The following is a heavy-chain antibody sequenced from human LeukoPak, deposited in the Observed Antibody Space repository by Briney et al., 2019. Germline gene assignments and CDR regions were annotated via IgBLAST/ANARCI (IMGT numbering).Heavy chain of an antibody. J-gene: IGHJ4*02. CDR2: IYYSGST. CDR3: ARHGSSYRFDY. Sequence: SETLSLTCTVSGGSISSSSYYWGWIRQPPGKGLEWIGSIYYSGSTYYNPSLKSRVTISVDTSKNQFSLKLSSVTAADTAVYYCARHGSSYRFDYWGQGTLVTVSS. CDR1: GGSISSSSYY. V-gene: IGHV4-39*01. D-gene: IGHD6-13*01.